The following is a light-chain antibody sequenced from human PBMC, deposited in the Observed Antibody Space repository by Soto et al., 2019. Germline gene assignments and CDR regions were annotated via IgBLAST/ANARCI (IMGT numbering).Light chain of an antibody. CDR1: SSNFGAGYE. J-gene: IGLJ2*01. Sequence: QSVLTQPPSVSGAPGQRVTISCTGSSSNFGAGYEVHWYKQLPGTAPTLVIFNNLNRPSGVPERFSGSKSGTSASLVISGLQAEDEADYYCQSFDSSLSVVVFGGGTKLTVL. CDR3: QSFDSSLSVVV. CDR2: NNL. V-gene: IGLV1-40*01.